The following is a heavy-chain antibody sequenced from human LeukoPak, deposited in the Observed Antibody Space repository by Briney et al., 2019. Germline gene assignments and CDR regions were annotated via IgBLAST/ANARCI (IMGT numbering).Heavy chain of an antibody. CDR1: GITFSSYA. J-gene: IGHJ4*02. CDR2: ISGSGGGT. Sequence: GGSLRLSCAASGITFSSYAMSWVRQAPGKGLEWVSAISGSGGGTYYADSVKGRFTISRDNSKNTLFLQMKSLRAEDTAVYFCANSLYCRSTSCKQFWGQGTLATVSS. CDR3: ANSLYCRSTSCKQF. V-gene: IGHV3-23*01. D-gene: IGHD2-2*01.